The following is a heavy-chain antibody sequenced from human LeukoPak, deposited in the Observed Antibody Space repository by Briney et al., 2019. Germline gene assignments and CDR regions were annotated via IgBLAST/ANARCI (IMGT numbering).Heavy chain of an antibody. CDR1: GDSVSSNSAA. CDR3: ARDINSAWYVIDY. Sequence: LSQTLSLTCAISGDSVSSNSAAWNWIRRSPSRGLEWLGRTYYRSKWRNDYAVSVKSRININAETSKNQSSLQLNSVTPEDTAVYYCARDINSAWYVIDYWGQGTLVTVSS. V-gene: IGHV6-1*01. CDR2: TYYRSKWRN. J-gene: IGHJ4*02. D-gene: IGHD6-19*01.